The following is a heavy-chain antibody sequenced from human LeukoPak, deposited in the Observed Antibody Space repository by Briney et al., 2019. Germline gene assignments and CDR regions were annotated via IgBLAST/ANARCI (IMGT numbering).Heavy chain of an antibody. Sequence: PGGSLRLSCAASGFDFSGYAMSWVRQAPGKGLEWVAGIGSDGSTHTADSVRGRFAISRDNSKNALFLQMNSLRVEDTAIYYCAKGQELDDGVFDSWGQGTLVTVSS. CDR3: AKGQELDDGVFDS. CDR1: GFDFSGYA. V-gene: IGHV3-23*01. J-gene: IGHJ4*02. D-gene: IGHD1-1*01. CDR2: IGSDGST.